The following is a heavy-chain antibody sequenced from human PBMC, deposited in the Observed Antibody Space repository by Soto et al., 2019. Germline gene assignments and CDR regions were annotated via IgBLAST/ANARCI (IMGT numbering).Heavy chain of an antibody. J-gene: IGHJ4*02. CDR3: AKVKGFSGSGSVDYFDY. CDR1: GFTFSSYA. CDR2: ISGSGGST. V-gene: IGHV3-23*01. Sequence: EVQLLESGGGLVQPGGSLRLSCAASGFTFSSYAMSWVRQAPGKGLEWVSAISGSGGSTYYADSVKGRFTISRDNSKNTLYLQMNSLRAEDTAVYYCAKVKGFSGSGSVDYFDYWGQGTLVTVSS. D-gene: IGHD3-10*01.